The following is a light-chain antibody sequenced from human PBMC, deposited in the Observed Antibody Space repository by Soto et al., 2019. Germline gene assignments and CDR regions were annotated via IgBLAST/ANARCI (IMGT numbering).Light chain of an antibody. CDR1: QSVSTN. CDR3: HQYDDWPPA. CDR2: GPS. J-gene: IGKJ1*01. V-gene: IGKV3D-15*01. Sequence: EIVVTQSPATLSVSPGERVTLTCRASQSVSTNVAWYQVKPGQAPRLLIYGPSTRASGIPARFSGSGSGRQFTLTISSLQSEDFAVYYCHQYDDWPPAFGKGTKVDIK.